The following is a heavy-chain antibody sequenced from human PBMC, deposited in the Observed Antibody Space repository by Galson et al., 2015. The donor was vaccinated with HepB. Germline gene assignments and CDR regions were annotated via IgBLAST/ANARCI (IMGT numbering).Heavy chain of an antibody. CDR3: ARDGPYYDYVWGRPSGGNGMDV. CDR2: ISYDGSNK. Sequence: SLRLSCAASGFTFSSYAMHWVRQAPGKGLEWVAVISYDGSNKYYADSVKGRFTISRDNSKNTLYLQMNSLRAEDTAVYYCARDGPYYDYVWGRPSGGNGMDVWGQGTTVTVSS. CDR1: GFTFSSYA. J-gene: IGHJ6*02. V-gene: IGHV3-30*04. D-gene: IGHD3-16*01.